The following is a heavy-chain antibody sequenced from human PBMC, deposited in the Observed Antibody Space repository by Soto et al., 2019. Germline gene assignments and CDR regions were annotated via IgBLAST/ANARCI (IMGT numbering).Heavy chain of an antibody. Sequence: QVQLVQSGAEVKKPGSSVKVSCKASGGPFSSYTISWVRQAPGQGLEWMGRIIPILGIANYAQKFQGRVTITADKSTSTAYMELSSLRSEDTAVYYCARDLDYYDSSGGGAFDIWGQGTMVTVSS. V-gene: IGHV1-69*08. D-gene: IGHD3-22*01. CDR3: ARDLDYYDSSGGGAFDI. CDR1: GGPFSSYT. CDR2: IIPILGIA. J-gene: IGHJ3*02.